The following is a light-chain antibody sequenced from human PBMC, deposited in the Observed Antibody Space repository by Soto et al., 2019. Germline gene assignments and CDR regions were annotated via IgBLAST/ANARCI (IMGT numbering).Light chain of an antibody. CDR1: SSDVGGYNY. CDR2: DVS. CDR3: SSYTSSSTRV. J-gene: IGLJ2*01. Sequence: QSALTQPASVSGSPGQSITISCTGTSSDVGGYNYVSWYQQHPGTAPKLMIYDVSNRPSGVSNPFSGSKSGNTASLTISQLQAEDEADYYCSSYTSSSTRVFGGGTKVTVL. V-gene: IGLV2-14*01.